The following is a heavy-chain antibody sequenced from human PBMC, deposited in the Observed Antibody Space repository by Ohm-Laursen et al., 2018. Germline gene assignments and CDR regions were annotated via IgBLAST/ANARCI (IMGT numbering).Heavy chain of an antibody. D-gene: IGHD3-10*01. CDR1: AFTFSSYA. Sequence: SLRLSCAASAFTFSSYAMSWVRQAPGKGLEWVSAISTSGDSAYYTDSVKGRFTISRDNSKNMLYLQMNNLRAEDTALYYCAKYGAVSDYQGHWFDPWGQGTLVTVSS. V-gene: IGHV3-23*01. J-gene: IGHJ5*02. CDR2: ISTSGDSA. CDR3: AKYGAVSDYQGHWFDP.